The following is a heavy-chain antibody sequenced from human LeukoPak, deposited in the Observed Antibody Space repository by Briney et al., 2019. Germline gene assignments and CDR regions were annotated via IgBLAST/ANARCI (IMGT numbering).Heavy chain of an antibody. J-gene: IGHJ4*02. CDR2: ISWNSGSI. Sequence: GGSLRLSCAASGFTFDDYAMHWVRQAPGKGLEWVSGISWNSGSIGYADSVKGRFTISRDNAKNSLYLQMNSLRAEDMALYYCAKATAGIAVAGSFDYWGQGTLVTVSS. D-gene: IGHD6-19*01. V-gene: IGHV3-9*03. CDR1: GFTFDDYA. CDR3: AKATAGIAVAGSFDY.